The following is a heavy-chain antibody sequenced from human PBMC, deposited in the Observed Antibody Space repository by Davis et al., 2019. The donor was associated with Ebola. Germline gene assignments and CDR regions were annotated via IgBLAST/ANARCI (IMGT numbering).Heavy chain of an antibody. CDR3: VRVYSGSYDP. CDR1: GFTFSSYW. CDR2: IKQGGDER. J-gene: IGHJ5*02. Sequence: GESLKISCAASGFTFSSYWMSWVRQAPGKGLKWVANIKQGGDERYYVDSVKGRFIISRDEAKNSLYLQMNSLRAEDTAVYYCVRVYSGSYDPWGQGTLVTVSS. D-gene: IGHD1-26*01. V-gene: IGHV3-7*01.